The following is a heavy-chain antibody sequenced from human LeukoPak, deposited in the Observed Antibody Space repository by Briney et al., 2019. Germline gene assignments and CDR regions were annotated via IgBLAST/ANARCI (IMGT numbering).Heavy chain of an antibody. CDR3: ARGRDGYNLVDAFDI. J-gene: IGHJ3*02. D-gene: IGHD5-24*01. CDR2: ISWNSGRR. V-gene: IGHV3-9*01. Sequence: GGSLRLSCVGSGFTFDDYAMHWVRQAPGKGLEWVSGISWNSGRRGYADSVKGRFTISRDNAKNSLYLQMNSLRAEDTAVYYCARGRDGYNLVDAFDIWGQGIMVTVSS. CDR1: GFTFDDYA.